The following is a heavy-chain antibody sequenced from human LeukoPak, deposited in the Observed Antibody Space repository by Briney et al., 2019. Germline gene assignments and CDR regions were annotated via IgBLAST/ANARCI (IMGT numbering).Heavy chain of an antibody. D-gene: IGHD2-15*01. J-gene: IGHJ4*02. V-gene: IGHV1-2*02. CDR3: ARVGCSDGSCPLDY. Sequence: ASVKVSCKASRYTITGYYMHWVRQAPGQGLEWMGWINPNSGGTNYAQKFQGRVTMTRDTSISTAYMELSRLRSDDTAVYYCARVGCSDGSCPLDYWGQGTLVTVSS. CDR2: INPNSGGT. CDR1: RYTITGYY.